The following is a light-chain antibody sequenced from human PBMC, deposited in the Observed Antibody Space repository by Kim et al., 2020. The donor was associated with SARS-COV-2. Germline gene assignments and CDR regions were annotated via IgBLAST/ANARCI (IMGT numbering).Light chain of an antibody. Sequence: SIGDRVPGICRASQDISNYLDWYRQGPGNAPESLIYAASSLRTGVPSRFSGSDSGANFTITINSLQPEDFATYYCQQYYSHPRSFGGGTKVDIK. CDR1: QDISNY. CDR2: AAS. J-gene: IGKJ4*01. CDR3: QQYYSHPRS. V-gene: IGKV1-16*01.